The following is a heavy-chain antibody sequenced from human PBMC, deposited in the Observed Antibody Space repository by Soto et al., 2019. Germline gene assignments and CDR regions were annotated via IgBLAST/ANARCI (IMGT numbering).Heavy chain of an antibody. CDR2: IIPIFGTA. D-gene: IGHD2-15*01. V-gene: IGHV1-69*12. J-gene: IGHJ4*02. CDR3: ARGRLDGGCPPAD. Sequence: QVQLVQSGAEVKKPGSSVKVSCKASGGTFSSYAISWVRQAPGQGLEWMGGIIPIFGTANYAQKFQGRVTISADESTSRAYMELSSLRAEDTAVYYCARGRLDGGCPPADWGQGTLVTVSS. CDR1: GGTFSSYA.